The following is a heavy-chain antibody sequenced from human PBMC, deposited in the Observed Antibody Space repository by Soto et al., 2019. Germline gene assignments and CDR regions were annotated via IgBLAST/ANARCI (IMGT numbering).Heavy chain of an antibody. Sequence: QVQLVQSGAEVKKPESSVKVSCKAPGGTFSTYAISWVRQAPGQGIEWMGGIIPMFGTANYAQRFQDRVTITGDESTNTVYMELSSLRSEDTAVYFCASGIQLWLRRRNNGYSGWCQGTLVTVSS. CDR2: IIPMFGTA. D-gene: IGHD5-18*01. CDR1: GGTFSTYA. J-gene: IGHJ4*02. V-gene: IGHV1-69*12. CDR3: ASGIQLWLRRRNNGYSG.